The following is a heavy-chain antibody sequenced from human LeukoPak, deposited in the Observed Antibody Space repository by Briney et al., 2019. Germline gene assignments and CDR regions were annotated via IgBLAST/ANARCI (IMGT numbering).Heavy chain of an antibody. CDR1: GFTFSSHE. Sequence: PGGSLRLSCAASGFTFSSHEMNWVRQAPGKGLVWVSRINSDGSTTSYADSVKGRFTISRDNAKNTLYLQMNSLRGEDTAVYYCTRSDWFDPWGQGTLVTVSS. J-gene: IGHJ5*02. CDR3: TRSDWFDP. CDR2: INSDGSTT. V-gene: IGHV3-74*01.